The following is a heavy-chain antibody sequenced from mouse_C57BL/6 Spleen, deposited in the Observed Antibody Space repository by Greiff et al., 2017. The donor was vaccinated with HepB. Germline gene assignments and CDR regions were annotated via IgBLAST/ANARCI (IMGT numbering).Heavy chain of an antibody. V-gene: IGHV1-82*01. J-gene: IGHJ3*01. CDR3: ARGSDDYDGYPGGFAY. CDR1: GYAFSSSW. Sequence: QVQLQQSGPELVKPGASVKISCKASGYAFSSSWMNWVKQRPGKGLEWIGRIYPGDGDTNYNGKFKGKATLTADKSSSTAYMQLSSLTSEDSAVFFCARGSDDYDGYPGGFAYWGQGTLVTVSA. CDR2: IYPGDGDT. D-gene: IGHD2-3*01.